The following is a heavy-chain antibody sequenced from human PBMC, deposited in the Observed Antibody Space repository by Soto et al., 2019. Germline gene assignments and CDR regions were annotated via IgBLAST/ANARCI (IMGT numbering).Heavy chain of an antibody. Sequence: QVQLVESGGGVVQPGRSLRLSCAASGFTFRIYAMHWVRQAPGKGLECVAVISYDGSNKFYRDSVKGRFTISTDNSKKTLYLQINSLRNEDTAVYYCARGDREDIAVVIGARPGEYGVEVRGQGTTVTVSS. CDR1: GFTFRIYA. J-gene: IGHJ6*02. V-gene: IGHV3-30-3*01. CDR2: ISYDGSNK. CDR3: ARGDREDIAVVIGARPGEYGVEV. D-gene: IGHD2-15*01.